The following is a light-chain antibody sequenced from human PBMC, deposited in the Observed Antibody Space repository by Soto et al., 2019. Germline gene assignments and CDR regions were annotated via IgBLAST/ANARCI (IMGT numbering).Light chain of an antibody. J-gene: IGLJ2*01. V-gene: IGLV2-14*01. CDR1: SSDVGGFLY. Sequence: QSALTQPASVSGSPGQSITISCTGTSSDVGGFLYVSWFQQHPGKAPKLMIYAVSNRPSGISNRFSGSKSGNTASLTISGLQAEDEADYHCSSYSSSSTLVVFGGGTKVTVL. CDR2: AVS. CDR3: SSYSSSSTLVV.